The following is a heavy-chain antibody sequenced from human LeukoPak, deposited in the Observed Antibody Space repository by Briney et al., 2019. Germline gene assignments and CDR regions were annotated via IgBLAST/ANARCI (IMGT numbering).Heavy chain of an antibody. CDR3: ARDFKDIVVVPAARYYYYYYMDV. CDR1: GFTFSSYA. D-gene: IGHD2-2*01. J-gene: IGHJ6*03. CDR2: ISYDGSNK. V-gene: IGHV3-30*04. Sequence: GGSLRLSCAASGFTFSSYAMHWVRQAPGKGLEWVAVISYDGSNKYYADSVKGRFTISRDNSKNTLYLQMNSLRAEDTAVYYCARDFKDIVVVPAARYYYYYYMDVWGKGTTVTVS.